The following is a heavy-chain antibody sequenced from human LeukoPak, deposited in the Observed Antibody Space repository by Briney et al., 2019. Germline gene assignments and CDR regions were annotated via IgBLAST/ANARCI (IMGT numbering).Heavy chain of an antibody. CDR1: GFTFRNYW. Sequence: PGGSLRLSCAASGFTFRNYWISWVRQAPGKGLEWLANINPDGSEIYYVDSVKGRFTISRDNGKNSLYLQINSLRSDDTAVYYCARNQGSMIVIQTTNWYFDLWGRGTLVTVSS. V-gene: IGHV3-7*01. J-gene: IGHJ2*01. CDR2: INPDGSEI. D-gene: IGHD3-22*01. CDR3: ARNQGSMIVIQTTNWYFDL.